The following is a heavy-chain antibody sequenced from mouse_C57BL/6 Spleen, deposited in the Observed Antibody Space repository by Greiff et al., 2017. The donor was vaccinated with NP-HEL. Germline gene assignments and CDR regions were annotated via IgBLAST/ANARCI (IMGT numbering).Heavy chain of an antibody. Sequence: QVQLQQSGAELVRPGTSVKVSCKASGYAFTNYLIEWVKQRPGQGLEWIGVINPGSGGTNYNEKFKGKATLTADKSSSTAYMQLSSLTSEDSAVYVCARPQATSWFAYWGQGTLVTVSA. J-gene: IGHJ3*01. D-gene: IGHD3-2*02. CDR1: GYAFTNYL. CDR2: INPGSGGT. CDR3: ARPQATSWFAY. V-gene: IGHV1-54*01.